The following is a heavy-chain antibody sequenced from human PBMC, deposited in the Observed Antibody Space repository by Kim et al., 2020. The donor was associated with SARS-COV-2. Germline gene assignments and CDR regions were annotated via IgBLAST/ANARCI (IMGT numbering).Heavy chain of an antibody. D-gene: IGHD3-10*01. Sequence: SETLSLTCTVSGGSISSGGYYWSWIRQHPGKGLEWIGYIYYSGSTYYNPSLKSRVTISVDTSKNQFSLKLSSVTAADTAVYYCARAERLEWFGELLGFSPPNWFDPWGQGTLVTVSS. CDR2: IYYSGST. CDR1: GGSISSGGYY. V-gene: IGHV4-31*03. CDR3: ARAERLEWFGELLGFSPPNWFDP. J-gene: IGHJ5*02.